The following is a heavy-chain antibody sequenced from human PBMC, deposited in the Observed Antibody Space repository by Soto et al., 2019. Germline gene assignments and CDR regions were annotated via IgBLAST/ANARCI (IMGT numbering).Heavy chain of an antibody. J-gene: IGHJ6*02. Sequence: ASVKVSCKASGYTFTSYGISWVRQAPGQGLEWMGWISAYNGNTNYAQKLQGRVTMTTDTSTSTAYMELRSLRSDDTAVYYCARDMWVVGALYYYYYGMDVWGQGTTVTVS. CDR1: GYTFTSYG. V-gene: IGHV1-18*01. CDR2: ISAYNGNT. D-gene: IGHD1-26*01. CDR3: ARDMWVVGALYYYYYGMDV.